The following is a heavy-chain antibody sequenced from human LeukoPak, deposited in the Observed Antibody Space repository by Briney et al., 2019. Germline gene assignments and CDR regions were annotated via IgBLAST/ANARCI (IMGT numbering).Heavy chain of an antibody. CDR1: GGSISSYY. V-gene: IGHV4-59*01. CDR3: ARDGVHSWFDP. D-gene: IGHD2-2*01. J-gene: IGHJ5*02. CDR2: IYYSGST. Sequence: SETLSLTCTVSGGSISSYYWSWIRQPPGKGLEWIGYIYYSGSTNYNPSLKSRVTISVDTSKNQFSLKLSSVTAADTAVYYCARDGVHSWFDPWGQGTLVTVSS.